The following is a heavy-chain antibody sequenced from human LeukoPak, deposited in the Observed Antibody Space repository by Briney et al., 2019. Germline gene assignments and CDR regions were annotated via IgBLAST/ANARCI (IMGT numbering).Heavy chain of an antibody. CDR1: GFTFSSYW. J-gene: IGHJ3*01. Sequence: PGGSLRLSCAASGFTFSSYWMSWVRQAPGKGLEWVANIKQDGSEKYYVDSVKGRFTISRDNAKNSLYLQMNSLRAEDTAVYYCAKEFSATPRAAAQTGDAFDVWGQGTMVTVSS. CDR2: IKQDGSEK. CDR3: AKEFSATPRAAAQTGDAFDV. D-gene: IGHD7-27*01. V-gene: IGHV3-7*04.